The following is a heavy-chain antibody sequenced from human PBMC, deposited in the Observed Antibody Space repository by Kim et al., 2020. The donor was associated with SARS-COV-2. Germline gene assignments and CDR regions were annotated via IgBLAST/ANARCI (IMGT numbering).Heavy chain of an antibody. CDR3: ASSSPRWFDP. Sequence: SVKVSCKASGGTFSSYAISWVRQAPGQGLEWMGRIITILGIANYAQKFQGRVTITADKSTSTAYLELSSLRSEDTAVYYCASSSPRWFDPGGQGTLVTVSS. D-gene: IGHD6-13*01. CDR1: GGTFSSYA. J-gene: IGHJ5*02. V-gene: IGHV1-69*04. CDR2: IITILGIA.